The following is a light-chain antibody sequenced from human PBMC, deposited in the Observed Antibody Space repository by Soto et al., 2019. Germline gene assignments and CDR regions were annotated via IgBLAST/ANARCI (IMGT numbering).Light chain of an antibody. CDR1: STDVGGYNY. J-gene: IGLJ1*01. Sequence: QSVLTQPPSAPGSPGESVTISCTGTSTDVGGYNYVSWYQRHPGKAPKLIIYEVNKRPSGVPDRFSGSRSGNTASLTVSGLQAEDEADYYCSSYLNYNSEVFGTGTKVTVL. V-gene: IGLV2-8*01. CDR3: SSYLNYNSEV. CDR2: EVN.